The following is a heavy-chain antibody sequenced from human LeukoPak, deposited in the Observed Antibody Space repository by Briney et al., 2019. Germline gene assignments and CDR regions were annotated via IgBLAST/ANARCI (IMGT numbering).Heavy chain of an antibody. D-gene: IGHD2-2*01. CDR3: AKPLPRYCSSTSCFAFDY. V-gene: IGHV3-20*04. Sequence: GGSLRLSCAASGFTFDDYGMSWVRQAPGKGLEWVSGINWNGGSTGYADSVKGRFTISRDNSKNTLYLQMNSLRAEDTAVYYCAKPLPRYCSSTSCFAFDYWGQGTLVTVSS. J-gene: IGHJ4*02. CDR1: GFTFDDYG. CDR2: INWNGGST.